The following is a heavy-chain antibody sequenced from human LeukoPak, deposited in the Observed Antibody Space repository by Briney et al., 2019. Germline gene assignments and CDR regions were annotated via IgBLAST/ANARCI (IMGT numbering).Heavy chain of an antibody. V-gene: IGHV1-2*06. D-gene: IGHD3-10*01. J-gene: IGHJ4*02. CDR3: AREGVRGSYYFDY. Sequence: ASVKVSCKASGYTFTGYHMHWVRQAPGQGLEWMGRINPNSGGTNYAQKFQGRVTMTRDTSISTAYMELSRLRSDDTAVYYCAREGVRGSYYFDYWGQGTLVAVSS. CDR2: INPNSGGT. CDR1: GYTFTGYH.